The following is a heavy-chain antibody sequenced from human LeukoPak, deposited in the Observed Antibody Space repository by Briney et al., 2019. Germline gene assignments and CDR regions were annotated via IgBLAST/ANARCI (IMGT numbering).Heavy chain of an antibody. Sequence: GGSLRLSCAASGFTFSSYALSWVRQAPGKGLEWVSAISADGGDTYYADSVKGRFTISRDNSKNTLDLHMSGLRAEDTAIYYCANWQSGSRVFFDYWGQGTLVTVSS. CDR3: ANWQSGSRVFFDY. CDR2: ISADGGDT. V-gene: IGHV3-23*01. CDR1: GFTFSSYA. J-gene: IGHJ4*02. D-gene: IGHD1-26*01.